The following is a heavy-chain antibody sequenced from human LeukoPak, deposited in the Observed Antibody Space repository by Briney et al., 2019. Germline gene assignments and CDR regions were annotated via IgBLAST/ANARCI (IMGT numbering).Heavy chain of an antibody. Sequence: GGSLRLSCAASGFTFSSYWMSWVRQAPGKGLEWVANIKQDGSEKYYVDSVKGRFTISRDNAKNSLYLQMNSLGAEDTAVYYCARDSPYGDYACFDYWGQGTLVTVSS. V-gene: IGHV3-7*01. CDR2: IKQDGSEK. J-gene: IGHJ4*02. D-gene: IGHD4-17*01. CDR3: ARDSPYGDYACFDY. CDR1: GFTFSSYW.